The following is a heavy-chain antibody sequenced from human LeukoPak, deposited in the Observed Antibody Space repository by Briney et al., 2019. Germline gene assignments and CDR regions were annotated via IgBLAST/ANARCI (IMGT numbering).Heavy chain of an antibody. Sequence: ATVKVSCKASGYSFSGYYIHWVRQASGQGLEWRGWISPNSGGTTYAQKFQGRVPMTRDTSISTAYMEVNRLRYDDTAVYYCARLMSSGSYSFDYWGQGTLVTVSS. CDR3: ARLMSSGSYSFDY. CDR1: GYSFSGYY. CDR2: ISPNSGGT. J-gene: IGHJ4*02. V-gene: IGHV1-2*02. D-gene: IGHD1-26*01.